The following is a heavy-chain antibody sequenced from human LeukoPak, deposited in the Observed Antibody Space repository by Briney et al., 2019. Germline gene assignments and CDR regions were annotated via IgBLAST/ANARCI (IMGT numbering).Heavy chain of an antibody. Sequence: PGGSLRLSCRASGFPLSSYWVSWVRQAPGKGLEWVAMIDQDGGEEHYLDSVKGRFTISRDNAENSVYLQVNSLRVDDTAVYYCARDRIKSGSYYFDYWGQGTLVTVSS. CDR3: ARDRIKSGSYYFDY. V-gene: IGHV3-7*01. CDR2: IDQDGGEE. J-gene: IGHJ4*02. D-gene: IGHD1-26*01. CDR1: GFPLSSYW.